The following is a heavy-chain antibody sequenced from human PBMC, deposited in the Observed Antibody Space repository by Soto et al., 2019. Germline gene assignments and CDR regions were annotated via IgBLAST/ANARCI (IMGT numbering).Heavy chain of an antibody. D-gene: IGHD6-19*01. CDR2: ISSRGTSI. Sequence: EVELVESGGGLVQPGESLRLSCAASGFTFSTYEMNWVRQAPGKGLEWVAYISSRGTSIFYADSVKGRFSISRDNDNDSVSLLMNKLRGDDTAVYYCARDRGYNTGWYGGALDLWGQGTLVTVSS. V-gene: IGHV3-48*03. CDR3: ARDRGYNTGWYGGALDL. J-gene: IGHJ4*02. CDR1: GFTFSTYE.